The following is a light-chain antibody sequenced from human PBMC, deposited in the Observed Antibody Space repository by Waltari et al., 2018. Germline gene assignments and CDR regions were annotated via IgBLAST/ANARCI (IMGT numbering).Light chain of an antibody. CDR2: GAT. V-gene: IGKV1-39*01. CDR1: QRISSY. Sequence: DIQMTQSPSSLPASVGDRVTISCRASQRISSYLNWYQQEPGKAPRLLIYGATSLQSGVPSRFSGSGSGTDFTLTISSLQPEDFATYYCQQTYKTPRTFGQGIKVDI. CDR3: QQTYKTPRT. J-gene: IGKJ1*01.